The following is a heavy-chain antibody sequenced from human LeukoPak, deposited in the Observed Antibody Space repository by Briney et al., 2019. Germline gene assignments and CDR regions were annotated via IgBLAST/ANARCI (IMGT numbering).Heavy chain of an antibody. CDR3: AKDAVRGWYPLGFDY. J-gene: IGHJ4*02. Sequence: PGGSLRLSCASSGFTFSSYAMSWVRQAPGKGLEWVSAISGSGGSTYYADSVKGRFTISRDNSKNTLYLQMNSLRAEDTAVYYCAKDAVRGWYPLGFDYWGQGTLVTVSS. V-gene: IGHV3-23*01. CDR1: GFTFSSYA. D-gene: IGHD6-19*01. CDR2: ISGSGGST.